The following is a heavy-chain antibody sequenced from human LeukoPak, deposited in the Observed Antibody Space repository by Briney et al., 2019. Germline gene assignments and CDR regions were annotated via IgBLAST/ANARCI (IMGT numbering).Heavy chain of an antibody. J-gene: IGHJ5*01. CDR1: GDSISRSSYY. CDR3: TRDSQLEWFYL. D-gene: IGHD3-10*01. V-gene: IGHV4-39*07. Sequence: PSEILSLTCSVSGDSISRSSYYWGWIRQPPGEGLEWIGTIYYDGSTYHNPSLKSRVTISVDASKNQFSLKLRSVTAADTAVYYCTRDSQLEWFYLWGQGTLVTVSS. CDR2: IYYDGST.